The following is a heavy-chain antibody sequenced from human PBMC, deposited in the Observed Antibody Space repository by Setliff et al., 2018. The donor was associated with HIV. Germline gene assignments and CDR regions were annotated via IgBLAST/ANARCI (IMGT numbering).Heavy chain of an antibody. V-gene: IGHV4-31*03. Sequence: SETLSLTCTVSGVSVSSGGYYWSWIRQHPGKGLEWIGYVYYTGTSYFNPSLKSRITISVDTSKHQFSLKLSSVTAADTAVYYCARVQMAYAAFDVWGQGTMVTVSS. D-gene: IGHD4-17*01. J-gene: IGHJ3*01. CDR3: ARVQMAYAAFDV. CDR1: GVSVSSGGYY. CDR2: VYYTGTS.